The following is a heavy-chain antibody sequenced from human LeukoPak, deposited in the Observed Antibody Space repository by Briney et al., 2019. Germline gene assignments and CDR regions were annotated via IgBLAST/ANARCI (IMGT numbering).Heavy chain of an antibody. CDR2: INHSGST. Sequence: SETLSLTCAVYGGSFSGYYWSWIRQPPGKGLEWIGEINHSGSTYYNPSLKSRVTISVDTSKNQFSLRLSSVTAADTAVYYCARGTYYYDSSAYSIWGQGTMVTVSS. J-gene: IGHJ3*02. CDR1: GGSFSGYY. D-gene: IGHD3-22*01. CDR3: ARGTYYYDSSAYSI. V-gene: IGHV4-34*01.